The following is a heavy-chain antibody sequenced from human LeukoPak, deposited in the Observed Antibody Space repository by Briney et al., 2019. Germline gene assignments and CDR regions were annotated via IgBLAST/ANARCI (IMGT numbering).Heavy chain of an antibody. CDR3: GYYDSSGYYYGRLRY. V-gene: IGHV3-48*01. CDR1: GFTLSSYS. Sequence: GGSLRLSCAAPGFTLSSYSMNWVRQAPGKGLEWISYIDSDTYGNTIYYPHTVKGRFTISRDNAKNSLYLQMDSLRAEDTATYFCGYYDSSGYYYGRLRYWGQGTPVTASS. CDR2: IDSDTYGNTI. J-gene: IGHJ4*02. D-gene: IGHD3-22*01.